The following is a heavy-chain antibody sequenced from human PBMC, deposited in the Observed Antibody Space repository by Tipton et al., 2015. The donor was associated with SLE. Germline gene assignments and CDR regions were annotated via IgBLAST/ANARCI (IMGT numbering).Heavy chain of an antibody. J-gene: IGHJ4*02. V-gene: IGHV1-46*01. CDR2: INPSGGST. CDR3: ARVGAAAGFDY. D-gene: IGHD6-13*01. Sequence: QLVQSGPEVKKPGASVKVSCKASGYTFTSYYMHWVRQAPGQGLEWMGIINPSGGSTSYTQKFQGRVTMTRDTSTSTLYMELSSLRSEDTAVYYCARVGAAAGFDYWGQGTLVTVSS. CDR1: GYTFTSYY.